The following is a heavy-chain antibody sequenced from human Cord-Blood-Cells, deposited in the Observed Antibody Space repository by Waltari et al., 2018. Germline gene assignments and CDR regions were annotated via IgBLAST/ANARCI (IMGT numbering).Heavy chain of an antibody. CDR1: GGSFSGYY. Sequence: QVQLQQWGAGLLKPSETLSLTCAVYGGSFSGYYWSWIRQPPGKGREWIGEINHSGSTNYNPSLKSRVTISVDTSKNQFSLKLSSVTAADTAVYYCASGRIAARPIYYGMDVWGQGTTVTVSS. CDR2: INHSGST. CDR3: ASGRIAARPIYYGMDV. V-gene: IGHV4-34*01. D-gene: IGHD6-6*01. J-gene: IGHJ6*02.